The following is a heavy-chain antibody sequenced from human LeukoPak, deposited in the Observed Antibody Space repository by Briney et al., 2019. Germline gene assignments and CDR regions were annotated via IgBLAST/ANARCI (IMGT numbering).Heavy chain of an antibody. V-gene: IGHV3-13*01. CDR1: GFTFSSYD. CDR3: ARGRGSYCSGGSCYSGYFDY. CDR2: IGTAGDT. Sequence: GGSLRLSCAASGFTFSSYDMLWVRQATGKGLEGVSAIGTAGDTYYPGSVKGRFTISRENAKNSLYLQMNSLRAGDPAVYYCARGRGSYCSGGSCYSGYFDYWGQETLVTVSS. D-gene: IGHD2-15*01. J-gene: IGHJ4*02.